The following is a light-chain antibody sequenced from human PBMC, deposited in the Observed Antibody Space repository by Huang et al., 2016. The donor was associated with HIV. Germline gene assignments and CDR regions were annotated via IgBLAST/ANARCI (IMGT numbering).Light chain of an antibody. V-gene: IGKV3-15*01. CDR3: QHYKSFPYT. J-gene: IGKJ2*01. Sequence: MVMTQSPATLSVSPGERATLACRATQSIKNYLAWYQQKPGQPPRLLIYGASTRATDIPARFSGSGSGTEFNLTVSSLQSEDFAVYFCQHYKSFPYTFGQGTKLEIK. CDR1: QSIKNY. CDR2: GAS.